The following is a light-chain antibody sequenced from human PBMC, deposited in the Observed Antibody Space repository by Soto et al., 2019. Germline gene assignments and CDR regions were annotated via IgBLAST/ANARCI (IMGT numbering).Light chain of an antibody. CDR3: QQYYSLPLA. J-gene: IGKJ1*01. Sequence: DIVMTQSPDSLAVSLGERATINCKSSQSVLSSSNNEEYLAWYQQKPGQPPKLLIYWASYRESGVPDRFSGSGSGTDFTLTISSLQAEDVAVYYCQQYYSLPLAFGQGTKVEIK. CDR1: QSVLSSSNNEEY. V-gene: IGKV4-1*01. CDR2: WAS.